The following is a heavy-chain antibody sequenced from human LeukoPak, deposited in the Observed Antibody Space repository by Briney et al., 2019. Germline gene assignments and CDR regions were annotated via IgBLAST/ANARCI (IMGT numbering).Heavy chain of an antibody. CDR3: ARRDLYDTSGYHIDY. J-gene: IGHJ4*02. D-gene: IGHD3-22*01. V-gene: IGHV5-51*01. CDR1: GYSFTSYW. Sequence: GESLKISCKGSGYSFTSYWIGWVRQMPGKGLGWMGVIYPGDSDTRYSPSFQGQVTISADKSISTAYLQWSSLKASDTAMYYCARRDLYDTSGYHIDYWGQGTLVTVSS. CDR2: IYPGDSDT.